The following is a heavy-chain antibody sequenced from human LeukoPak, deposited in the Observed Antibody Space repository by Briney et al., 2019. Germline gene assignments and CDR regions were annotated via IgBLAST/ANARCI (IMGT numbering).Heavy chain of an antibody. CDR1: GGSISSYY. J-gene: IGHJ6*03. Sequence: PSETLSLTCTVSGGSISSYYWSWIRQPPGKGLEWIGYIYYSGSTNYNPSLKSRVTISVDTSKNQFSLKLSSVTAADTAVYYCARGRRDGYNSYYYYYMDVWGKGTTVTISS. D-gene: IGHD5-24*01. CDR3: ARGRRDGYNSYYYYYMDV. CDR2: IYYSGST. V-gene: IGHV4-59*01.